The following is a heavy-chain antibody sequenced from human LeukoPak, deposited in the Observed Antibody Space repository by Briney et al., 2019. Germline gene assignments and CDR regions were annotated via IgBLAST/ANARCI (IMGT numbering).Heavy chain of an antibody. J-gene: IGHJ4*02. CDR2: IYPGDSDT. D-gene: IGHD5-12*01. Sequence: GESPKISWKGSGYSFTSYWIGWVRQMPGKGLGGMGIIYPGDSDTRYSPSFQGQVTISADKSISTAYLQWSSLKASDTAMYYCARQDNSGYSGYDHFDYWGQGTLVTVSS. CDR3: ARQDNSGYSGYDHFDY. V-gene: IGHV5-51*01. CDR1: GYSFTSYW.